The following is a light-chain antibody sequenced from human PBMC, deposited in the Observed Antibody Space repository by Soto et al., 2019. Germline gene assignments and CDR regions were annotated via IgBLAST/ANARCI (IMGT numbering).Light chain of an antibody. CDR3: QQSYRTPPFN. CDR2: EAS. V-gene: IGKV1-39*01. CDR1: QSINTF. Sequence: DIQMTQSPSPLSASVGDRVYITCRTSQSINTFLNWYQAKPGKAPKLLIYEASNLGNGVPSRFSGSGSGTEFTLTISSLQPEDSATYYCQQSYRTPPFNFGPGTRVDI. J-gene: IGKJ3*01.